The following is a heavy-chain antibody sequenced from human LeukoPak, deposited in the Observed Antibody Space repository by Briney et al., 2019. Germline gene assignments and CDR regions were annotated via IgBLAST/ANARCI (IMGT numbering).Heavy chain of an antibody. CDR2: IYHSGST. J-gene: IGHJ3*02. Sequence: PSETLSLTCAVSGGSISSGGYSWSWIRQPPGKGLEWIGYIYHSGSTYYNPSLKSRVTTSVDRSRNQFSLKLSSVTAADTAVYYCASGSSLRAFDIWGQGTMVTVSS. CDR1: GGSISSGGYS. CDR3: ASGSSLRAFDI. D-gene: IGHD3-10*01. V-gene: IGHV4-30-2*01.